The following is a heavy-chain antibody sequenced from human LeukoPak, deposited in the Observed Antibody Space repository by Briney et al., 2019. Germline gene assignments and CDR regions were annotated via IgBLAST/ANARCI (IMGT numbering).Heavy chain of an antibody. CDR1: GGTFSSYA. CDR3: ARVALYDFWSYFDY. D-gene: IGHD3-3*01. V-gene: IGHV1-69*05. J-gene: IGHJ4*02. CDR2: IIPIFGTA. Sequence: GASVKVSCKASGGTFSSYAISWVRQAPGQGLEWMGGIIPIFGTANYAQKFQGRVTITTDESTSTAYMELSSLRSEDTAVYYCARVALYDFWSYFDYWGQGTLVTVSS.